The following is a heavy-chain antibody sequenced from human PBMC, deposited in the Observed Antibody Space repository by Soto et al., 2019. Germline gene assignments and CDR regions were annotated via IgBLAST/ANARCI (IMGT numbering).Heavy chain of an antibody. CDR1: GGSISSYY. Sequence: SETLSLTCTVSGGSISSYYWSWIRQPPGKGLEWIGYIYYSGSTNYNPSLKSRVTISVDTSKNQFSLKLSSVTAADTAVYYCARSYCSGGSCYSLNWGQGTLVTVSS. J-gene: IGHJ4*02. CDR2: IYYSGST. V-gene: IGHV4-59*08. CDR3: ARSYCSGGSCYSLN. D-gene: IGHD2-15*01.